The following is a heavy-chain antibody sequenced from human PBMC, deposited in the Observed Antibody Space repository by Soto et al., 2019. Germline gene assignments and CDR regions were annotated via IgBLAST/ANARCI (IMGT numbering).Heavy chain of an antibody. V-gene: IGHV1-69*13. D-gene: IGHD5-12*01. CDR3: AAHKMATIFRAFDY. Sequence: SVKVSCKASGGTFSSYAISWVRQAPGQGLEWMGGIIPIFGTANYAQKFQGRVTITADESTSTAYMELSSLRSEDTAVYYCAAHKMATIFRAFDYWGQGTLVTVSS. CDR2: IIPIFGTA. J-gene: IGHJ4*02. CDR1: GGTFSSYA.